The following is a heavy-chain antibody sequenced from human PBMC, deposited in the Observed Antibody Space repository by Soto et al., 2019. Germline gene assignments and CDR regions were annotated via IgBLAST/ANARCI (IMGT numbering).Heavy chain of an antibody. CDR1: GATFSSYA. J-gene: IGHJ4*02. Sequence: SVKVSCKASGATFSSYAISWVRQAPGQGLEWMGGIIPIFGIANYAQKFQGRVTITADETTSTAYTELSCLRSEDTAVFYSAGVSSGYAPEPFDYWGPGSLVTV. CDR2: IIPIFGIA. CDR3: AGVSSGYAPEPFDY. D-gene: IGHD3-22*01. V-gene: IGHV1-69*13.